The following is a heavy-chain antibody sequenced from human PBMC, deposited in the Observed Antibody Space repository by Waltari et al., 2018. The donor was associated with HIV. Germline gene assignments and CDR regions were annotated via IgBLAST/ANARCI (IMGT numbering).Heavy chain of an antibody. CDR3: ASLGVVVIPIDY. D-gene: IGHD3-22*01. V-gene: IGHV4-39*01. Sequence: QLQLQASGPGLVKPSETLSLTCTVSGGSIRLRSYYWGWLRQPPGKGLEWIGSIYYSGSTYYNPSLKSRVTISVDTSKNQFSLKLSSVTAADTAVYYCASLGVVVIPIDYWGQGTLVTVSS. CDR1: GGSIRLRSYY. CDR2: IYYSGST. J-gene: IGHJ4*02.